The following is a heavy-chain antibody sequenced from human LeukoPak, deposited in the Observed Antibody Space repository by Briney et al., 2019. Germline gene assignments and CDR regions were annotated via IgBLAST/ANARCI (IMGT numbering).Heavy chain of an antibody. J-gene: IGHJ6*02. Sequence: SETLSLTCTVSGGSISSGGYYWRWIRQHPGKGLEWIGYIYYSGSTYYNPSLKSRVTISVDTSKNQFSLKLSSVTAADTAVYYCARIAAAGKDYYYGMDVWGQGTTVTVSS. CDR1: GGSISSGGYY. CDR3: ARIAAAGKDYYYGMDV. V-gene: IGHV4-31*03. CDR2: IYYSGST. D-gene: IGHD6-13*01.